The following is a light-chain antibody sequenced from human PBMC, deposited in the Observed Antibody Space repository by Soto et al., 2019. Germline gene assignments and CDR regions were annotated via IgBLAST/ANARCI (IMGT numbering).Light chain of an antibody. Sequence: EIVLTQSPATVSLFPGEKATLSCRASQSISSYLAWYQQKPGQAPRLLIYDASTRPTGIPARFSGSGSGTDFTLTISSLEPEDFAVYYCQQRVNWPLTFGGGTKVEIK. V-gene: IGKV3-11*01. CDR2: DAS. CDR3: QQRVNWPLT. CDR1: QSISSY. J-gene: IGKJ4*01.